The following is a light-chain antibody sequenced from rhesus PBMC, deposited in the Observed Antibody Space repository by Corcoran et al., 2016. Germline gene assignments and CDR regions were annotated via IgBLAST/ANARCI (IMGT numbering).Light chain of an antibody. CDR2: EAS. CDR1: QGITND. CDR3: QHYYSTPRT. Sequence: DIQMTQSPSSLSASVGDRVTITCRASQGITNDLAWSQQKPGETPKLLIYEASSLHSGIPSRFSGIGCGTYFTLTISSLQPEDFATYFCQHYYSTPRTFGQGTKVEIK. V-gene: IGKV1-25*01. J-gene: IGKJ1*01.